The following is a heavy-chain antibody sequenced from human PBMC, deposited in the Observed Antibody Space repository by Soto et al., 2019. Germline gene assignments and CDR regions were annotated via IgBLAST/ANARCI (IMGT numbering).Heavy chain of an antibody. CDR3: ARLGDIVVVPAADDAFDT. Sequence: PSETLSLTCTVSGGSISSYYWSWIRQPPGKGLEWIGYIYYSGSTNYNPSLKSRVTISVDTSKNQFSLKLSSVTAADTAVYYCARLGDIVVVPAADDAFDTWGQGTMVTVSS. D-gene: IGHD2-2*01. V-gene: IGHV4-59*08. CDR2: IYYSGST. CDR1: GGSISSYY. J-gene: IGHJ3*02.